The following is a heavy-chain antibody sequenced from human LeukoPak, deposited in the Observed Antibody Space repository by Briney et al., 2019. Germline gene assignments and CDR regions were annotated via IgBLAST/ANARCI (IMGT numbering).Heavy chain of an antibody. CDR2: IIPIFGTA. CDR1: EGTFSSYA. J-gene: IGHJ5*02. Sequence: ASVKVSCKASEGTFSSYAISWVRQAPGQGLEWMGGIIPIFGTANYAQKFQGRVTITADESTSTAYMEQSSLRSEDTAVYYCARDNRPDYSNYGSWFDPWGQGTLVTVSS. D-gene: IGHD4-11*01. CDR3: ARDNRPDYSNYGSWFDP. V-gene: IGHV1-69*13.